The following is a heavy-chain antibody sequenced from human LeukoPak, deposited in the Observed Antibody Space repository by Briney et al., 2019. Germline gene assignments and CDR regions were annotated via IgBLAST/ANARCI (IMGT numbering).Heavy chain of an antibody. J-gene: IGHJ3*02. CDR1: GSIFSDYY. CDR3: ARGRSGGYTGDAFDI. V-gene: IGHV3-11*01. CDR2: ISSSGGDT. Sequence: PGGSLRLSCVTAGSIFSDYYMSSIRQAPGKGLEWLSYISSSGGDTYIADSVRGRLTFSRDNAKNSLYLQVNSLRVEDTAVYFCARGRSGGYTGDAFDIWGQGTVVTVSS. D-gene: IGHD3-22*01.